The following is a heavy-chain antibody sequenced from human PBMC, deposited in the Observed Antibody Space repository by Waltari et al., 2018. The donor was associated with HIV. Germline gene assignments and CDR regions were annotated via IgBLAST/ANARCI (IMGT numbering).Heavy chain of an antibody. J-gene: IGHJ4*02. CDR2: ISCTSSVI. D-gene: IGHD2-21*01. CDR3: ASPITMIAGFDS. CDR1: GFTFRTYS. V-gene: IGHV3-48*04. Sequence: EVRLVQSGGGLVQPGGSLRLSCAASGFTFRTYSMNWVRQAPGMGLEWIAYISCTSSVIYYADSVKGRFTISRDNANSSLYLQMDSLRAEDTAVYFCASPITMIAGFDSWGQGTLVTVSS.